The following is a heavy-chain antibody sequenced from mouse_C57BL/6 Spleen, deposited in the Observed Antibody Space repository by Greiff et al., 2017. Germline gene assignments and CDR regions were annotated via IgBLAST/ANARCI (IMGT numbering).Heavy chain of an antibody. J-gene: IGHJ2*01. CDR1: GYTFTSYW. V-gene: IGHV1-61*01. Sequence: QVQLQQPGAELVRPGSSVKLSCKASGYTFTSYWMDWVKQRPGQGLEWIGNIYPSDSETHYNQKFKDKATLTVDKSSSTAYMQLSSLTSEDSAVYYCARANYDYEGGFDYWGQGTTLTVSS. D-gene: IGHD2-4*01. CDR2: IYPSDSET. CDR3: ARANYDYEGGFDY.